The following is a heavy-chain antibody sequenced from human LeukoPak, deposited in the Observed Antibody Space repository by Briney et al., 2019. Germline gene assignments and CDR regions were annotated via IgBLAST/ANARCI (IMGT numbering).Heavy chain of an antibody. CDR1: GGSFSGYY. Sequence: SETLSLTCAVYGGSFSGYYWSWIRQPPGKGLEWIGEINHSGSTNYNPSLKSRVTISVDTSKNQFSLKLSSVTAADTAVYYCARGSWRFDYGDSGFDPWGQGTLVTVSS. CDR3: ARGSWRFDYGDSGFDP. J-gene: IGHJ5*02. V-gene: IGHV4-34*01. CDR2: INHSGST. D-gene: IGHD4-17*01.